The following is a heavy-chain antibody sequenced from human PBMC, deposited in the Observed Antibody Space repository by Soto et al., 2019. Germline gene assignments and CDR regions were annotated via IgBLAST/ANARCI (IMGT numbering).Heavy chain of an antibody. D-gene: IGHD6-19*01. V-gene: IGHV3-9*01. CDR3: AKGEFTSGWFPDY. CDR2: ISGSSGII. J-gene: IGHJ4*02. Sequence: PGGSLRLSCVASGFTFDDYAMHWVRQGPGKGLEWVSGISGSSGIIGYADSVKGRVTISRDNAKNSLYLQMSSLRAEDTALYYCAKGEFTSGWFPDYWGQGTLVTVSS. CDR1: GFTFDDYA.